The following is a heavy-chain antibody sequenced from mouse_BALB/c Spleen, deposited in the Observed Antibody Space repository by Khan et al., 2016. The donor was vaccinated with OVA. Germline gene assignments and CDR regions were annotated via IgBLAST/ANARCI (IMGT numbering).Heavy chain of an antibody. J-gene: IGHJ4*01. CDR2: INPKNGGT. D-gene: IGHD3-3*01. V-gene: IGHV1-18*01. CDR3: ARDAGRY. CDR1: GYTFPEYT. Sequence: EVQLQQSGPELVKPGASVKISCRTSGYTFPEYTVHWVKQSLGKSLDWIGVINPKNGGTAYNQKFKGKATLTVDKSSSTAYMEFRSLTSEDSAIYYCARDAGRYWGQGTSVTVAS.